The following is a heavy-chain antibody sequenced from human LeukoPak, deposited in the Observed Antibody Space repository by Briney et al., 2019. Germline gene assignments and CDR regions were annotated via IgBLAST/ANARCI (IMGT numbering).Heavy chain of an antibody. CDR2: ISGSGGST. J-gene: IGHJ4*02. V-gene: IGHV3-23*01. CDR3: AREGSGDSSGYSFDY. CDR1: GFTFSSYA. D-gene: IGHD3-22*01. Sequence: GGSLRLSCAASGFTFSSYAMSWVRQAPGKGLEWVSAISGSGGSTYYADSVKGRFTISRDNSKNTLYLQMNSLRAEDTAVYYCAREGSGDSSGYSFDYWGQGTLVTVSS.